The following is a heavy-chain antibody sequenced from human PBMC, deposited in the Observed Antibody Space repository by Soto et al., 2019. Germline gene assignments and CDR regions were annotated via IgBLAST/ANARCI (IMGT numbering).Heavy chain of an antibody. CDR3: ARGIQLWPHYDAFDI. Sequence: GASVKVSCKASGYTFTSYAMHWVRQAPGQRLEWMGWINAGNGNTKYSQKFQGRVTITRDTSASTAYMELSSLRSEDTAVYYCARGIQLWPHYDAFDIWGQGTMVTVSS. D-gene: IGHD5-18*01. V-gene: IGHV1-3*01. CDR2: INAGNGNT. J-gene: IGHJ3*02. CDR1: GYTFTSYA.